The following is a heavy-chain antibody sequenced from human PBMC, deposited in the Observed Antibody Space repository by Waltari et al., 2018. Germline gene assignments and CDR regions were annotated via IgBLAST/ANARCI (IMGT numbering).Heavy chain of an antibody. J-gene: IGHJ6*03. D-gene: IGHD1-20*01. V-gene: IGHV1-2*02. CDR3: GRGGISYDYYYYMEV. CDR1: GYTFSGHY. Sequence: QVQLVQSGAEVKKPGASVKVSCKASGYTFSGHYIQWVRQAPGQGLEWMGWINPRSGDTKYSQKFQGRVTVTADTSISTAYMEVTGLRSDDTAVYYCGRGGISYDYYYYMEVWGRGTTVTVSS. CDR2: INPRSGDT.